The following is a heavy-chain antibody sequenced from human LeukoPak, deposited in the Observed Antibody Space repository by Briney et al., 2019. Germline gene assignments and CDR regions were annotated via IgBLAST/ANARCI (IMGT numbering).Heavy chain of an antibody. CDR1: GGSISSYY. J-gene: IGHJ5*02. V-gene: IGHV4-59*08. D-gene: IGHD3-3*01. CDR3: ARLVGGVLRPYNWFDP. Sequence: PSETLSLTCTVSGGSISSYYWSWIRQPPGKRLEWIGYIYYSGSTNYNPSLKSRVTISVDTSKNQFSLKLSSVTAADTAVYYCARLVGGVLRPYNWFDPWGQGTLVTVSS. CDR2: IYYSGST.